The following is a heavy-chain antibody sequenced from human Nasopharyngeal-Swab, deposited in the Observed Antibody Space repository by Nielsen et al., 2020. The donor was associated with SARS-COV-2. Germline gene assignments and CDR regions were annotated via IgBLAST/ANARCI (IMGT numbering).Heavy chain of an antibody. Sequence: GALKISCAASGFTFSTYVMRWVRQAPGKGLEWVSTITASGDVTYYVDSVKGRFTISRDNSKNTLYLQMDSLRAEDTAVYYCAKSLKPGHYGMDVWGQGTTVTVSS. J-gene: IGHJ6*02. V-gene: IGHV3-23*01. CDR3: AKSLKPGHYGMDV. D-gene: IGHD1-14*01. CDR2: ITASGDVT. CDR1: GFTFSTYV.